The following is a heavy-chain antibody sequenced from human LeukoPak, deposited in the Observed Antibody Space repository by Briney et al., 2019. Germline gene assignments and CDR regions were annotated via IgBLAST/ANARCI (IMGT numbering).Heavy chain of an antibody. CDR3: AREEWYYFDH. V-gene: IGHV3-30*04. D-gene: IGHD3-3*01. CDR1: GFTFSSYA. J-gene: IGHJ4*02. CDR2: ISYDGSSK. Sequence: PGGSLRLSCAVSGFTFSSYAMHWVRQAPGKGLEWVAFISYDGSSKYYADSVKGRFTISRDDSKNTLSLQMNSRRAEDTAVYYCAREEWYYFDHWGRGTLVTVS.